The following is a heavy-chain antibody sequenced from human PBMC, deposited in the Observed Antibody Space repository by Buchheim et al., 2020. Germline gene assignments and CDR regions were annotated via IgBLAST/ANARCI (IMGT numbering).Heavy chain of an antibody. D-gene: IGHD2-8*02. CDR1: GFTFSSYG. V-gene: IGHV3-30*18. Sequence: QVQLVESGGGVVQPGRSLRLSCAASGFTFSSYGMHWVRQAPGKGLEWVAVISYDGSNKYYADSVKGRFTISRDNSKNTLYLQMNSLRAEDTAVYYCAKDVGGVTDWYFELWGRGTL. CDR3: AKDVGGVTDWYFEL. CDR2: ISYDGSNK. J-gene: IGHJ2*01.